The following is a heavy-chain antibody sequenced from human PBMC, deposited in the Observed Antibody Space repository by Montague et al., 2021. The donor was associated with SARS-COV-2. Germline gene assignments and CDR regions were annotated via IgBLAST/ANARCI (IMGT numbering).Heavy chain of an antibody. CDR3: ARHMSDCSKGICHTYYYGWDV. J-gene: IGHJ6*02. V-gene: IGHV4-59*08. CDR1: GGSISRSC. D-gene: IGHD2-8*01. CDR2: INYTGST. Sequence: SETLSLTCTVSGGSISRSCWSWIRQPPGKGLEWIGYINYTGSTDYNPSLKSRVTISVDTSKNQLSLKLISVTAADTAVYFCARHMSDCSKGICHTYYYGWDVWGQGTTVTVSS.